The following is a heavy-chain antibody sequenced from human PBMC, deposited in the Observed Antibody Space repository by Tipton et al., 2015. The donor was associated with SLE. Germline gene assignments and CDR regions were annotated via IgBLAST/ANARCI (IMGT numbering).Heavy chain of an antibody. Sequence: SLRLSCAASGFTFSDYWMHWVRQAPGKGLVWVSRINSDESSTSYADSVKGRFTISRDNAKNTLYLQMNSLRAEDTAVYYCARGGGSSWSNYYYYMDVWGKGTTVTVSS. V-gene: IGHV3-74*01. CDR1: GFTFSDYW. D-gene: IGHD6-13*01. J-gene: IGHJ6*03. CDR3: ARGGGSSWSNYYYYMDV. CDR2: INSDESST.